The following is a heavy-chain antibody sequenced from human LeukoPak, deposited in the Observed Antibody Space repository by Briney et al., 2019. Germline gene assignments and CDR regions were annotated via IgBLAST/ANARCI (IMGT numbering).Heavy chain of an antibody. CDR2: ISSSSSTI. V-gene: IGHV3-48*01. J-gene: IGHJ3*02. D-gene: IGHD3-10*01. Sequence: GGSLRLSCAASGFTFSSYSMNWVRQAPGKGLEWVSYISSSSSTIYYADSVKGRFTISRDNAKNSLYLQMNSLRAEDTAVYYCARGGRMVRGAGGTFDIWGQGTMVTVSS. CDR3: ARGGRMVRGAGGTFDI. CDR1: GFTFSSYS.